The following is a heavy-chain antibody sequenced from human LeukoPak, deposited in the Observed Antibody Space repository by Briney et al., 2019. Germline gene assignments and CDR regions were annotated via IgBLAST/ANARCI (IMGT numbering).Heavy chain of an antibody. D-gene: IGHD3-9*01. Sequence: SGGSLRLSCAASGFTFGNYAMSWVRQAPGKGLEWVSAITGSGGNTYYADSVKGRFTISRDNSKNTVFLQMNSLRAEDTAVYYCAKWGDYDVLTGYYVSDYWGQGTLVTVSS. V-gene: IGHV3-23*01. CDR2: ITGSGGNT. CDR1: GFTFGNYA. J-gene: IGHJ4*02. CDR3: AKWGDYDVLTGYYVSDY.